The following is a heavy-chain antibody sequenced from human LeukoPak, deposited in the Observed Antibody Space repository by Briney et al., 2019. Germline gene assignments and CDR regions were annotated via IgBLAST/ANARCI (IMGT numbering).Heavy chain of an antibody. D-gene: IGHD7-27*01. V-gene: IGHV4-59*12. J-gene: IGHJ4*02. Sequence: PSETLSLTCTVSGGSISSYYWSWIRQPPGKGLEWIGEIYHSGSTNYNPSLKSRVTISVDKSKNQFSLKLSSVTAADTAVYYCARAKNWDIDYWGQGTLVTVSS. CDR1: GGSISSYY. CDR2: IYHSGST. CDR3: ARAKNWDIDY.